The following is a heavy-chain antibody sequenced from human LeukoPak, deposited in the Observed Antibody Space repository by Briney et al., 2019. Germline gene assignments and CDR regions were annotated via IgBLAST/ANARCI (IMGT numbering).Heavy chain of an antibody. CDR1: GGSISSYY. CDR3: ARDRTYGGNSGFDY. V-gene: IGHV4-59*12. J-gene: IGHJ4*02. D-gene: IGHD4-23*01. CDR2: IYYSGST. Sequence: SETLSLTCTVSGGSISSYYWSWIRQPPGKGLEWIGYIYYSGSTNYNPSLKSRVTISVDTSKNQFSLNLTSVTAADTAVYYCARDRTYGGNSGFDYWGQGTLVTVSS.